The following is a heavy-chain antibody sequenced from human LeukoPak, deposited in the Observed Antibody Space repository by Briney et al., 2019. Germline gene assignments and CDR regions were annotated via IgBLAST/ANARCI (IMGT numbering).Heavy chain of an antibody. CDR3: AKVGGEVPATDHFDY. V-gene: IGHV3-53*01. J-gene: IGHJ4*02. D-gene: IGHD2-2*01. Sequence: GGSLRLSCAASGFTVSSNYMSWVRQAPGKGLEWVSVIYSGGSTYYADSVKGRFTISRDNSKNTLYLQMNSLRAEDTALYYCAKVGGEVPATDHFDYWGQGTLVTVSS. CDR1: GFTVSSNY. CDR2: IYSGGST.